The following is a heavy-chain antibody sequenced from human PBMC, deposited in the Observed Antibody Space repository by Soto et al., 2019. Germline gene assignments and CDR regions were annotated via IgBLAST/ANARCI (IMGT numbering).Heavy chain of an antibody. CDR3: ATSYDSGFDP. D-gene: IGHD5-12*01. J-gene: IGHJ5*02. Sequence: QLPLVQSGAEVERPGASVRVSCQAYGYPFSKYGITWIRQAPGQGLEWMGWIKPDNGHTNYAQKFQGRVTMTTDTSSNTAYMELRSLRSDDTAVYYCATSYDSGFDPWGQGTLVSVSS. CDR1: GYPFSKYG. V-gene: IGHV1-18*04. CDR2: IKPDNGHT.